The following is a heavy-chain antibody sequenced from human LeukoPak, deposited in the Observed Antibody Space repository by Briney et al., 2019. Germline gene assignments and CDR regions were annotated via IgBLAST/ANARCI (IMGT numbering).Heavy chain of an antibody. CDR3: ARLGDGDNLRYFDY. J-gene: IGHJ4*02. Sequence: SETLSLTCTVSGDSISGNYWTWVGQPPGKGVEGIGYIYYSASTNYNASLTSRVTISVDTSKNQFSLKLSSVTAADTAVYYCARLGDGDNLRYFDYWGQGTLVTVSS. CDR1: GDSISGNY. V-gene: IGHV4-59*08. D-gene: IGHD5-24*01. CDR2: IYYSAST.